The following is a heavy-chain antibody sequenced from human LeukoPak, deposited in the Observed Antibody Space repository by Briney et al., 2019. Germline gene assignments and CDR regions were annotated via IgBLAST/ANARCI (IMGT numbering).Heavy chain of an antibody. CDR2: INPNGGST. CDR1: GYTFTSYG. J-gene: IGHJ6*04. Sequence: ASVKVSCKASGYTFTSYGISWVRQAPGQGLEWMGIINPNGGSTSYAQKFQGRVTMTRDTSTSTVYMELSSLRSEDTAVYYCARDSPYYYGSGSYLYYGMDVWGKGTTVTVSS. CDR3: ARDSPYYYGSGSYLYYGMDV. V-gene: IGHV1-46*01. D-gene: IGHD3-10*01.